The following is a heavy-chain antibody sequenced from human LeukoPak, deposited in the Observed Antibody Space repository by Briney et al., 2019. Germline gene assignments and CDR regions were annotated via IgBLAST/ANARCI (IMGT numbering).Heavy chain of an antibody. Sequence: GASVMGLSYASGDTFTRYDNSCLLQAPGQGLEWMGWISAYNGNTNYAQKLQGRVTMTADTSTSTAYMELRSLRSDDTAVYYCAVYCCESKQGDQNFVYWGQGTLVTVSS. CDR1: GDTFTRYD. CDR3: AVYCCESKQGDQNFVY. V-gene: IGHV1-18*04. CDR2: ISAYNGNT. D-gene: IGHD2-15*01. J-gene: IGHJ4*02.